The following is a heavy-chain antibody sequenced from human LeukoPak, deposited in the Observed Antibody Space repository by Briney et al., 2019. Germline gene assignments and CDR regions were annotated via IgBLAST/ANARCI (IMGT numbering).Heavy chain of an antibody. CDR1: GYTFTRFG. J-gene: IGHJ4*02. CDR3: TRASFDY. Sequence: GATVKVSCKTSGYTFTRFGISWVRQAPGQGLEWMGWISAYNGNTKIAQNFQGRVTLTTDTSTSTVYMELRSLRPDDTAVYYCTRASFDYWGQGTLVTVSS. V-gene: IGHV1-18*01. CDR2: ISAYNGNT.